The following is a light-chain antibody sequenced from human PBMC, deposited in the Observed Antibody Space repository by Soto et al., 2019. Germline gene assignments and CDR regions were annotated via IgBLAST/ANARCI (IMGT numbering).Light chain of an antibody. CDR3: LQDYNFPLTWT. V-gene: IGKV1-6*01. J-gene: IGKJ1*01. CDR2: AAS. Sequence: AIQMTQSPSSLSASVGGRVTITCRATQGIRNDLGCCQQTPGKAPRFLIYAASSLQSGVPSRFRGSGSGTDFTLTISSLQPEDFATYYCLQDYNFPLTWTFGQGTKVEIK. CDR1: QGIRND.